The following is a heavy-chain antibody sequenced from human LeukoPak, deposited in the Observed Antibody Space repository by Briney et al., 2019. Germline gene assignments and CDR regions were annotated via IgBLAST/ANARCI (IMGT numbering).Heavy chain of an antibody. J-gene: IGHJ4*02. CDR1: GFSVSNNY. Sequence: GGSLRLSCAVSGFSVSNNYMNWVRQAPGKGLEWVSLIYSRGGTSYADSVKGRFTISRDSSKNTLFLQMNGLRVEDTAVYYCARDPPGIAASGTYYWGQGTLVTVSS. D-gene: IGHD6-13*01. CDR2: IYSRGGT. CDR3: ARDPPGIAASGTYY. V-gene: IGHV3-53*01.